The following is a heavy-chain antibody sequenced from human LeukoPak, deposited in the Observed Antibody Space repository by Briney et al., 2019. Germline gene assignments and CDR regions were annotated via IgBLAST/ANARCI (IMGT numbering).Heavy chain of an antibody. J-gene: IGHJ4*02. V-gene: IGHV4-59*01. CDR2: IYYSGST. CDR3: AREKPSSSWYSDFDY. D-gene: IGHD6-13*01. CDR1: GGSISSYY. Sequence: SETLSLTCTVSGGSISSYYWSWIRQPPGKGLEWIGYIYYSGSTNYNPSLKSRVTKSVDTSKNQFSLKLSSVTAADTAVYYCAREKPSSSWYSDFDYWGQGTLVTVSS.